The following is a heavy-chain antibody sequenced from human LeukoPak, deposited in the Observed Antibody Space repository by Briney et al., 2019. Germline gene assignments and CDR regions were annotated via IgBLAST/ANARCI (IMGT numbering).Heavy chain of an antibody. CDR2: VTGSGDIA. J-gene: IGHJ4*02. Sequence: GGSLRLSCAASGFTFSDYYMSWIRQAPGKGPEWVSYVTGSGDIASYADSVRGRFTISRDNAKNQLYLQMNSLGVEDTALYYCARDYCSGASCLRIQTLDSWGQGTLVTVSS. V-gene: IGHV3-11*04. D-gene: IGHD2-15*01. CDR1: GFTFSDYY. CDR3: ARDYCSGASCLRIQTLDS.